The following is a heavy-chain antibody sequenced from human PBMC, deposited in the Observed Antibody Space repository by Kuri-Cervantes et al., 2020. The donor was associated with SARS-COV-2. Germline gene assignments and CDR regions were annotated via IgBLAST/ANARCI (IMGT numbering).Heavy chain of an antibody. D-gene: IGHD3-16*01. CDR1: GFTFSSYS. V-gene: IGHV3-48*02. CDR3: TREESLLGGIGGS. J-gene: IGHJ4*01. Sequence: GGSLRLSCAASGFTFSSYSMNWVRQAPGKGLVWISYISASSSTISYADSVKGRFTISRDNAKNSLFLQMNDMRDDDTAVYYCTREESLLGGIGGSWGHGTLVTVSS. CDR2: ISASSSTI.